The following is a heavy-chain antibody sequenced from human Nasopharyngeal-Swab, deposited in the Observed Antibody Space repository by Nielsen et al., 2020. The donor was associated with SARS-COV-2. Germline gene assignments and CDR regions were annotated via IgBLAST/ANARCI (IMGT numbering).Heavy chain of an antibody. D-gene: IGHD6-6*01. CDR1: GFTFSSYD. V-gene: IGHV3-13*01. J-gene: IGHJ4*02. Sequence: GESLKISCAASGFTFSSYDMHWVRQPTGRGLEWVSAIGTAGDTYYPGSVKGRFTISRENAKNSLYLQMNSLRVEDTAVYYCARMSSSSSFFDYWGQGTLVTVSS. CDR3: ARMSSSSSFFDY. CDR2: IGTAGDT.